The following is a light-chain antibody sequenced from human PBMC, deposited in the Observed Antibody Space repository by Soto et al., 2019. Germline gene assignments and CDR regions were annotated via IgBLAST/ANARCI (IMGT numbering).Light chain of an antibody. V-gene: IGKV1-5*01. CDR1: QSISSW. CDR3: KQNNSYSWT. J-gene: IGKJ1*01. CDR2: DTY. Sequence: DIQMTQSPSTLSASVGDRVTITCRASQSISSWLALYQQKPGKAPKLMIYDTYSLESGVPSRFSGSGSGTEFALTNSGLQPDAFSTYYCKQNNSYSWTFGQGIKVEIK.